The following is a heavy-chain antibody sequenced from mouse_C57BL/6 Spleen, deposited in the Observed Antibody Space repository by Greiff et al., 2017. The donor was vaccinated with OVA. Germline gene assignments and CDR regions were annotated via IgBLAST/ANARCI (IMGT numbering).Heavy chain of an antibody. CDR2: IWTGGGT. V-gene: IGHV2-9-1*01. D-gene: IGHD2-4*01. CDR3: ARNPNPPSLIYYDYDWLAY. CDR1: GFSLTSYA. J-gene: IGHJ3*01. Sequence: VQLKESGPGLVAPSQSLSITCTVSGFSLTSYAISWVRQPPGKGLEWLGVIWTGGGTNYNSALKSRLSISKDNSKSQVFLKMNSLQSDDTPRYYCARNPNPPSLIYYDYDWLAYWGQGTLVTVSA.